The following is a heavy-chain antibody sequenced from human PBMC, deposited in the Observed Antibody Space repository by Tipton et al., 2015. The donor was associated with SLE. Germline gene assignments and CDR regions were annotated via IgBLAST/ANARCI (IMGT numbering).Heavy chain of an antibody. CDR2: IYTSGST. CDR1: GGSIRSYY. V-gene: IGHV4-4*07. CDR3: ARDLREAVRFRKSQIYNWFDP. D-gene: IGHD3-10*01. J-gene: IGHJ5*02. Sequence: TLSLTCTVSGGSIRSYYWSWTRQPAGKGLEWIGHIYTSGSTNYNPSLKSRVTISVDTSKNQFSLKPSSVTAADTAVYYCARDLREAVRFRKSQIYNWFDPWGQGTLVTVSS.